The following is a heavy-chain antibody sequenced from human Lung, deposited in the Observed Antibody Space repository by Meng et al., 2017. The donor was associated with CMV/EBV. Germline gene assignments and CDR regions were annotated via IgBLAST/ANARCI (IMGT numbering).Heavy chain of an antibody. D-gene: IGHD3-16*01. CDR3: ARDLGGLGRDFDY. CDR1: GFTFGGYW. V-gene: IGHV3-74*01. J-gene: IGHJ4*02. CDR2: IDGDGSST. Sequence: LTXXASGFTFGGYWMHWVRQAPGKRPVWVSRIDGDGSSTSYADSVKGRFTISRDNAKNTLSLQMNSLGAEDTAIYYCARDLGGLGRDFDYWGQGTXVTVSS.